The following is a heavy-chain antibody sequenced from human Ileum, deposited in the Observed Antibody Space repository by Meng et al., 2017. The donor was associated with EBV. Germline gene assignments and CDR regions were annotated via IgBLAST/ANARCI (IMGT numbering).Heavy chain of an antibody. V-gene: IGHV2-5*02. CDR3: AHFDKNWFPFDY. D-gene: IGHD3-9*01. CDR2: IYWDDDK. J-gene: IGHJ4*02. CDR1: GFSLSTSGVG. Sequence: QITFKESGPTMVKPTQTLTLTCTFSGFSLSTSGVGVGWIRQPPGKALEWLALIYWDDDKRYSPSLKSRLTITKDTSKNQVVLTMTNMDPVDTATYYCAHFDKNWFPFDYWGQGTLVTVSS.